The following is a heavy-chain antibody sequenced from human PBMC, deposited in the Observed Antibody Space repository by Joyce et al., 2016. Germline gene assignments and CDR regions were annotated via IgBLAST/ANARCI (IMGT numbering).Heavy chain of an antibody. V-gene: IGHV3-48*02. CDR1: GFSFNTYS. J-gene: IGHJ4*02. CDR3: ARVGRTGYTCDY. CDR2: ISGSSGTI. D-gene: IGHD5-24*01. Sequence: EVQLVESGGGLVQSGGSLRLSCAASGFSFNTYSINWVRQAPGKGLGWLSYISGSSGTIYYADSVKGRFTISRDNAKNSVYLQMNSLRDEDTAVYYCARVGRTGYTCDYWGQGTLVTVSS.